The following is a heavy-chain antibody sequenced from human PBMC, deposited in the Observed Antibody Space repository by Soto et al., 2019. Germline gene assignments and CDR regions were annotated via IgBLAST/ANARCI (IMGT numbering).Heavy chain of an antibody. CDR1: GYTFTSYG. D-gene: IGHD6-13*01. CDR2: ISAYNGNR. Sequence: SVKVSCKASGYTFTSYGLSWVRQAPGQGLEWVGWISAYNGNRYYAQKLQGRVTMTTDSSTGTALMELRTLRSDDTAVYYCAKDRRDSSSHLTNWFDPWGQGTLVTVSS. V-gene: IGHV1-18*01. J-gene: IGHJ5*02. CDR3: AKDRRDSSSHLTNWFDP.